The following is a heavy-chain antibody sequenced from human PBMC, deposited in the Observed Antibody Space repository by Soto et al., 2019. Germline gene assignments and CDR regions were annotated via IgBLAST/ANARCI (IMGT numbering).Heavy chain of an antibody. CDR2: ISYDGSNK. CDR3: ARDRRWLQLISDAFDI. D-gene: IGHD5-12*01. J-gene: IGHJ3*02. V-gene: IGHV3-30-3*01. Sequence: VGSLRLSCAASGFTFSSYAMHWVRQAPGKGLEWVAVISYDGSNKYYADSVKGRFTISRDNSKNTLYLQMNSLRAEDTAVYYCARDRRWLQLISDAFDIWGQGTMVTVSS. CDR1: GFTFSSYA.